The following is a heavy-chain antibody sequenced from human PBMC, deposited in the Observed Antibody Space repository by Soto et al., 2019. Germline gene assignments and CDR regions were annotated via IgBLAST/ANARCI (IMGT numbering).Heavy chain of an antibody. D-gene: IGHD2-15*01. V-gene: IGHV4-34*01. CDR1: GGSFSGYY. Sequence: PSETLSLTCAVYGGSFSGYYWSWIRQPPGKGLEWIGEINHSGSTNYNPSLKSRVTISVDTSKNQFSLKLSSVTAADTAVYYCARTFHGYCSGGSCWHNLFDPWGQGTLVIVSS. J-gene: IGHJ5*02. CDR3: ARTFHGYCSGGSCWHNLFDP. CDR2: INHSGST.